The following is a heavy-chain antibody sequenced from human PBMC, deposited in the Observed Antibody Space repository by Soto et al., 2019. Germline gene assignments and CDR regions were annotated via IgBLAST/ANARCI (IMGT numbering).Heavy chain of an antibody. J-gene: IGHJ5*02. CDR2: IYYSGST. CDR3: ARHLDSSLADYDYWFDP. D-gene: IGHD4-17*01. CDR1: GGSISSYY. V-gene: IGHV4-59*08. Sequence: SETLSLTCTVSGGSISSYYWSWIRQPPGKGLEWIGYIYYSGSTNYNPSLKSRVTISVDTSKNQFSLKLSSVTAADTAVYYCARHLDSSLADYDYWFDPWGQGTLVTVSS.